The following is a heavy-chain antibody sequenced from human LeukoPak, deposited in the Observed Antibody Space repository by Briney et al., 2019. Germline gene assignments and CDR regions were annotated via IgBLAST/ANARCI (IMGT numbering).Heavy chain of an antibody. CDR1: GFTFSRYS. CDR2: ISGDSSYI. CDR3: ARGRFPGKITNDAFDI. V-gene: IGHV3-21*01. Sequence: PGGSLRLSCAASGFTFSRYSMNWVRQAPGKGLEWVSSISGDSSYIYNADSVKGRFTISRDNAKNSLFLQMNSLRAEDTAVYYCARGRFPGKITNDAFDIWGQGTMVTVSS. J-gene: IGHJ3*02. D-gene: IGHD3-10*01.